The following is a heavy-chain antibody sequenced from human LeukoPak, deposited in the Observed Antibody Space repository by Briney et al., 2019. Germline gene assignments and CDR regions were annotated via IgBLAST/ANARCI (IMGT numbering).Heavy chain of an antibody. CDR1: GFTFSDYY. V-gene: IGHV3-23*01. Sequence: GGSLRLSCAASGFTFSDYYMSWIRQAPGRGLEWVSAISGSGGSAYYADSVKGRFTISRDNSKNTLYLQMNSLRAEDTAVYYCAKLPGYDFWSGYRNFDYWGQGTLVTVSS. CDR3: AKLPGYDFWSGYRNFDY. CDR2: ISGSGGSA. D-gene: IGHD3-3*01. J-gene: IGHJ4*02.